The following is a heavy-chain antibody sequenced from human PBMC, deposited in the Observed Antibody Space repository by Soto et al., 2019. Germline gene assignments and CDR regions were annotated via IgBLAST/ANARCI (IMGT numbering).Heavy chain of an antibody. CDR2: ITDTGGDT. CDR3: ARGSTDSYPGSRSFDC. Sequence: GGSTILSKVPSGIPLGSRPMSSAPPAPGEGLERVSTITDTGGDTKYADSVRGRFTMSRDNSKKTLYLQMNSLRVEDSALYYCARGSTDSYPGSRSFDCWGRGTLVT. J-gene: IGHJ4*02. CDR1: GIPLGSRP. D-gene: IGHD3-10*01. V-gene: IGHV3-23*01.